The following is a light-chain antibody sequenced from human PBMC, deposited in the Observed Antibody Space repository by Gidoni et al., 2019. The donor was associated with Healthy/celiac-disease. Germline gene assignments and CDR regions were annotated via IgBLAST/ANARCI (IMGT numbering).Light chain of an antibody. CDR3: QQFNSYPWT. CDR2: DAS. J-gene: IGKJ1*01. CDR1: QGISSA. V-gene: IGKV1-13*02. Sequence: ATQLTQSPSSLSASVGDRVTITCRASQGISSALAWYQQKPGKAPKLLIYDASSLESGVPSRFSGSGSGTDFTLTISSLQPEDFATYYCQQFNSYPWTFXQXTKVEIK.